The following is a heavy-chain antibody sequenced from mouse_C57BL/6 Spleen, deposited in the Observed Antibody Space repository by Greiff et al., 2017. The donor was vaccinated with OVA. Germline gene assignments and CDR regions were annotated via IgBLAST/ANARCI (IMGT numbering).Heavy chain of an antibody. CDR3: ARHWNWYFDV. Sequence: EVKLQESGGGLVKPGGSLKLSCAASGFTFSDYGMHWVRQAPEKGLEWVAYISSGSSTIYYADTVKGRFTFSRDNAKNTLFLQMTSLRSEDTAMYYCARHWNWYFDVWGTGTTVTVSS. CDR1: GFTFSDYG. CDR2: ISSGSSTI. J-gene: IGHJ1*03. D-gene: IGHD4-1*01. V-gene: IGHV5-17*01.